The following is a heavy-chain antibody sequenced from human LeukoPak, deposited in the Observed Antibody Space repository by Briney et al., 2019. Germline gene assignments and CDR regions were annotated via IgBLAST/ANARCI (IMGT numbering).Heavy chain of an antibody. D-gene: IGHD7-27*01. CDR2: ISSTSYSI. CDR1: GFTFSSYE. V-gene: IGHV3-48*03. Sequence: GGSLRLSCAASGFTFSSYESNWARQAPGKGLEWISYISSTSYSIYYADSVKGRFTISRDNAKNALYLQMDSLRVEDTALYYCASSLGPRDYWGQGILVTVSS. CDR3: ASSLGPRDY. J-gene: IGHJ4*02.